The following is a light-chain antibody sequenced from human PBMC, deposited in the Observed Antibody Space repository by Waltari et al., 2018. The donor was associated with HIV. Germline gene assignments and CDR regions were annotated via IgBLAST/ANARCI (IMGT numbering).Light chain of an antibody. CDR3: QQYNTYSRT. J-gene: IGKJ1*01. CDR2: KAS. CDR1: QSINNW. Sequence: DIQMTQSSSTLSASVGDRVSITCRASQSINNWLAWYQQKPGKAPKLLIYKASTLESGVPSRFSGGGSGTEFTLTITSLQPEDFATYYCQQYNTYSRTFGQGTKVEAK. V-gene: IGKV1-5*03.